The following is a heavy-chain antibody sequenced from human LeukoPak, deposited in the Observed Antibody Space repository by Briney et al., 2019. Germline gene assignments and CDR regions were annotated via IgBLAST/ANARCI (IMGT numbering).Heavy chain of an antibody. Sequence: SETLSLTCTVSGGSISSSSYYWGWIRQPPGKGLEWIGSIYYSGSTYYNPSLKSRVTISVDTSKNQFSLKLSSVTAADTAVYYCASASPTVTSDAFAIWGQGTMVTVSS. D-gene: IGHD4-17*01. J-gene: IGHJ3*02. CDR2: IYYSGST. V-gene: IGHV4-39*01. CDR3: ASASPTVTSDAFAI. CDR1: GGSISSSSYY.